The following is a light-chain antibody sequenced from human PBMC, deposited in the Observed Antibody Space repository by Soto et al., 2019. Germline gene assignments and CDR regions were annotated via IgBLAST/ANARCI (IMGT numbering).Light chain of an antibody. CDR2: EVS. V-gene: IGLV2-14*01. Sequence: SALTQPASVSGSPGQSITISCTGTSSDVGGYNYVSWYQHHPGKAPKLMIYEVSNRPSGVSNRFSGSKSGNTASLTISGLQAEDEADYYCSSYTSSSSWVFGGGTKLTVL. J-gene: IGLJ3*02. CDR3: SSYTSSSSWV. CDR1: SSDVGGYNY.